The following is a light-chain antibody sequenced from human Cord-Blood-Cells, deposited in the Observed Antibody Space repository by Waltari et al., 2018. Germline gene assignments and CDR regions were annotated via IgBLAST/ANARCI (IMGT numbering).Light chain of an antibody. Sequence: DIQMTQSPSSLSASVGDSVTITCLASQSISSYLNWYQQKPGKAPKLLIYAASSLQSGVPSRFSGSGSGTDFNITISSLQPEDFATYYCQQSYSTPRTLTFGGGTKVEIK. CDR1: QSISSY. V-gene: IGKV1-39*01. J-gene: IGKJ4*01. CDR2: AAS. CDR3: QQSYSTPRTLT.